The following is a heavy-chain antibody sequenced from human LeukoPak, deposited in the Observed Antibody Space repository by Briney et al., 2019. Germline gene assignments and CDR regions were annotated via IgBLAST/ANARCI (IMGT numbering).Heavy chain of an antibody. J-gene: IGHJ6*02. CDR3: AREVVVVAATRGVYYYYGMDV. CDR2: IYSGGST. Sequence: GGSLRLSCAASGFTVSSNYKSWVRQAPGKGLEWVSVIYSGGSTYYADSVKGRFTNSRDNSKNTLYLQMNSLRAEDTAVYYCAREVVVVAATRGVYYYYGMDVWGQGTTVTVSS. V-gene: IGHV3-66*01. D-gene: IGHD2-15*01. CDR1: GFTVSSNY.